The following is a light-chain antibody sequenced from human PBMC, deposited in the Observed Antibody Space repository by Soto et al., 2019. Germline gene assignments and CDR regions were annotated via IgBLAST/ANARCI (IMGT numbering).Light chain of an antibody. V-gene: IGLV2-8*01. CDR3: SSYAGSISV. Sequence: QSVLTQPPSASGSPGQSVTVSCTGTNSDVGGYNFVSWYQHPPGKAPKLMNYEVNRRPSGVPYRFSGSKSGNTASLTISGLPTDDEADYCCSSYAGSISVFGSGTKVTVL. J-gene: IGLJ1*01. CDR2: EVN. CDR1: NSDVGGYNF.